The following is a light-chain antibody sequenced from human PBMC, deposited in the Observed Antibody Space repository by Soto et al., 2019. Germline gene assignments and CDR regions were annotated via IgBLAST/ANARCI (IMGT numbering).Light chain of an antibody. CDR3: SSYTSSSLYV. J-gene: IGLJ1*01. CDR2: DVS. Sequence: QSVLTQPASVSGSPGQSNTISCTGTSSDVGGYNYVSWYQQLPGKAPKLMIYDVSDRPSGVSNRFSGSKSGNTASLTISGLQAEDEADYYCSSYTSSSLYVFGTGTKVTVL. CDR1: SSDVGGYNY. V-gene: IGLV2-14*01.